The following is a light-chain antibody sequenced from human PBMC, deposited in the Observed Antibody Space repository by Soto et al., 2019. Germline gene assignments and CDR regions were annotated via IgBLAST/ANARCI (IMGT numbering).Light chain of an antibody. CDR1: SSDVVTYNL. Sequence: QSVLTQPASVSGSPGQSISISCTGTSSDVVTYNLVSWYQQHPGKAPTVLIYEGTKRPSGVSNRFSGSTSGNTASLTISGLQTEDEADYYCYSFAGSTTFSYVFGPGTKVTVL. CDR3: YSFAGSTTFSYV. V-gene: IGLV2-23*03. CDR2: EGT. J-gene: IGLJ1*01.